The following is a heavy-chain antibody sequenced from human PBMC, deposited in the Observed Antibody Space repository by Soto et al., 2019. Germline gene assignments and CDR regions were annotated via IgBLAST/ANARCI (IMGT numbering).Heavy chain of an antibody. CDR1: GFTFSSYG. CDR2: IWYDGRNK. Sequence: QVQLVESGGGVVQPGRSLRLSCAASGFTFSSYGMHWVRQAPGKGLEWVAVIWYDGRNKYYADSVKGRFTNSRDNSKRTLYLQMNSMRAEDTAVYYCARDWGIAVAGTSRWSEYFQHWGQGTLVTVSS. CDR3: ARDWGIAVAGTSRWSEYFQH. J-gene: IGHJ1*01. D-gene: IGHD6-19*01. V-gene: IGHV3-33*01.